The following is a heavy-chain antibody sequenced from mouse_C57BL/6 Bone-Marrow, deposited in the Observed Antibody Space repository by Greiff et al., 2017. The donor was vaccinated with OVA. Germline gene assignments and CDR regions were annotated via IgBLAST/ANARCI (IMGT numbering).Heavy chain of an antibody. Sequence: VQLQQPGAELVKPGASVKLSCKASGYTFTSYWMHWVKQRPGQGLEWIGMIHPNSGSTNYNEKFKSKATLTVDKSSSTAYMQLSSLTSEDSAVYYCARYPCTTVVARWYFDVWGTGTTVTVSS. CDR3: ARYPCTTVVARWYFDV. CDR2: IHPNSGST. D-gene: IGHD1-1*01. V-gene: IGHV1-64*01. J-gene: IGHJ1*03. CDR1: GYTFTSYW.